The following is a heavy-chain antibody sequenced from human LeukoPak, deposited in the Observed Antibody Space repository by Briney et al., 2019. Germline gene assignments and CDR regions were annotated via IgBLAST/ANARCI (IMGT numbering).Heavy chain of an antibody. CDR2: ISWDGGST. V-gene: IGHV3-43D*03. Sequence: GGSLRLSCAASGFTFDDYAMHWVRQAPGKGLEWVSLISWDGGSTYYADSVKGRFTISRDNSKNSLYLQMNSLRAEDTALYYCAKSGCSSTSCSILFDYWGQGTLVTVSS. D-gene: IGHD2-2*01. J-gene: IGHJ4*02. CDR3: AKSGCSSTSCSILFDY. CDR1: GFTFDDYA.